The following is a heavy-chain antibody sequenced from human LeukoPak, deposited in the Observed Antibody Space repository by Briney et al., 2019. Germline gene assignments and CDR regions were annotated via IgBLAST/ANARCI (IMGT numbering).Heavy chain of an antibody. J-gene: IGHJ4*02. D-gene: IGHD3-22*01. CDR1: GGSIRSYY. CDR2: IYYSGST. CDR3: ARVGRDDSSGYYPDY. V-gene: IGHV4-59*01. Sequence: SETLSLTCTVSGGSIRSYYWSWIRQPPGKGLEWIGYIYYSGSTNYNPSLKSRVTISVDTSKNQFSLKLSSVTAADTAVYYCARVGRDDSSGYYPDYWGQGTLVTVSS.